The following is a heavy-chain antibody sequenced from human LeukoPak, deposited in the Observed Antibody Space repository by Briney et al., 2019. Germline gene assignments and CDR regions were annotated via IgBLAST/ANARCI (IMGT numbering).Heavy chain of an antibody. J-gene: IGHJ5*02. CDR3: ARGREWSSIAARWQWIRSGSWFDP. Sequence: PSETLSLTCAVYGGSFSGYYWSWIRQPPGKGLEWIGEINHSGSTNYNPSLKSRVTISVDTSKNQFSLKLSSVTAADTAVYYCARGREWSSIAARWQWIRSGSWFDPWGQGTLVTVSS. CDR2: INHSGST. D-gene: IGHD6-6*01. V-gene: IGHV4-34*01. CDR1: GGSFSGYY.